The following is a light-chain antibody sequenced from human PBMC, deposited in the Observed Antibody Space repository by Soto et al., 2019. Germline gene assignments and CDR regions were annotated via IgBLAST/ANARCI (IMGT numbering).Light chain of an antibody. V-gene: IGLV2-18*02. J-gene: IGLJ3*02. Sequence: QSALTQPPSVSGSPGQSVTISCTGTSTDFVGYNRVSWYQQPPGTAPKLMIYEVSKRPSGVPDRFSGSKSGNTASLTISGLQAADEADYYCSSYRSISTWVFGGGTKLTVL. CDR2: EVS. CDR3: SSYRSISTWV. CDR1: STDFVGYNR.